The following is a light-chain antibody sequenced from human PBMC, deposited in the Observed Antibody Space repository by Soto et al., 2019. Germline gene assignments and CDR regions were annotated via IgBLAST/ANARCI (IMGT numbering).Light chain of an antibody. CDR1: ESVSSK. V-gene: IGKV3-20*01. Sequence: EIVLTQSPGTLSLSPGERATLSCRASESVSSKLVWYQQKPGQAPRLLIHDASTRATGIPDRFSGSGSGTDFTLTISRLEPEDFAVYYCQQYGSSGTFGQGTKV. CDR3: QQYGSSGT. CDR2: DAS. J-gene: IGKJ1*01.